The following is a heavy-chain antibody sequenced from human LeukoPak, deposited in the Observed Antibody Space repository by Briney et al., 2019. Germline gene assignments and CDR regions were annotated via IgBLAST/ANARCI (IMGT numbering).Heavy chain of an antibody. Sequence: PGGSLRPSCAASGFVFSSYGMHWVRQAPGKGLEWVAVISYDGSNKYYADSVKGRFTISRDNSKNTLYLQMNSLRAEDTAVYYCAKDLYSSSWSSPNWFDPWGQGTLVTVSS. CDR3: AKDLYSSSWSSPNWFDP. CDR2: ISYDGSNK. CDR1: GFVFSSYG. V-gene: IGHV3-30*18. J-gene: IGHJ5*02. D-gene: IGHD6-13*01.